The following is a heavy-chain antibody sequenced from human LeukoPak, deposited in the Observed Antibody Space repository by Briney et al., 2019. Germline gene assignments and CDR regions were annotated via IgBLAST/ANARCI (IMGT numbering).Heavy chain of an antibody. Sequence: GGSLRLSCAPSGFTFSDYAMSWVRQAPGRGLEWVSAISDSGDTTHSSASVTSRFTITNDNSRDTVYLQISSLRPEDPAVYYCPKDRPRDGHERCGQGTLVTVSS. J-gene: IGHJ4*02. CDR1: GFTFSDYA. CDR2: ISDSGDTT. V-gene: IGHV3-23*01. CDR3: PKDRPRDGHER.